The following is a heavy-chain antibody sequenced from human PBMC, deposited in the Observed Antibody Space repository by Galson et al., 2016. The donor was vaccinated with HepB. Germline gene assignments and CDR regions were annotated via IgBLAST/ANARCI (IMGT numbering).Heavy chain of an antibody. D-gene: IGHD1-26*01. CDR1: GYTFTSYG. CDR3: ALSWEGAFVF. J-gene: IGHJ3*01. V-gene: IGHV1-18*01. Sequence: SVKVSCKASGYTFTSYGISWVRQAPGIGLEWMGWISAFNGDTNYAPTLQGRVTMTTDTSTSPAYMELRSLRSEDTAVYYCALSWEGAFVFWGQGTMVTVSS. CDR2: ISAFNGDT.